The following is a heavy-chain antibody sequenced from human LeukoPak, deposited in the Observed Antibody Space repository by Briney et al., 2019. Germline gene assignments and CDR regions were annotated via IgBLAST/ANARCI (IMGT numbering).Heavy chain of an antibody. CDR2: ISYDGSNK. CDR1: GFIFSNGW. CDR3: AKDRDILTGSLDAFDI. D-gene: IGHD3-9*01. J-gene: IGHJ3*02. V-gene: IGHV3-30*18. Sequence: TGGSLRLSCAASGFIFSNGWMSWVRQAPGKGLEWVAVISYDGSNKYYADSVKGRFTISRDNSKNTLYLQMNSLRAEDTAVYYCAKDRDILTGSLDAFDIWGQGTMVTVSS.